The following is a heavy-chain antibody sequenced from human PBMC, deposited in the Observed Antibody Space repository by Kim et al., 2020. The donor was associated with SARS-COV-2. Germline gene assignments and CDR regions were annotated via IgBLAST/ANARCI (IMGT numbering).Heavy chain of an antibody. D-gene: IGHD6-13*01. V-gene: IGHV3-30*04. Sequence: GGSLRLSCAASGFTFSSYAMHWVRQAPGKGLEWVAVISYDGSNKYYADSVKGRFTISRDNSKNTLYLQMNSLRAEDTAVYYCARYDSWTPDYWGQGTLVTVSS. J-gene: IGHJ4*02. CDR1: GFTFSSYA. CDR3: ARYDSWTPDY. CDR2: ISYDGSNK.